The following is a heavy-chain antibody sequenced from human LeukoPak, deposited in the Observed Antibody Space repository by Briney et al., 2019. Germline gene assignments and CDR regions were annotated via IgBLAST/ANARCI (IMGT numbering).Heavy chain of an antibody. Sequence: GGSLRLSCAASGFTFSSYWMHWVRQAPGKGLVWVSRINSDGSSTSYADSVKGRFTISRDNAKNTLYLQMNSLRAEDTAVYYCARGSWDYYGSSGNDYWGQGTLVTVSS. J-gene: IGHJ4*02. CDR3: ARGSWDYYGSSGNDY. CDR2: INSDGSST. CDR1: GFTFSSYW. V-gene: IGHV3-74*01. D-gene: IGHD3-22*01.